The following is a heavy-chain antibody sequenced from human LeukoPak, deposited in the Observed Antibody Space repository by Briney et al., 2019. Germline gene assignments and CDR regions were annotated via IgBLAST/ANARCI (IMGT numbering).Heavy chain of an antibody. V-gene: IGHV4-59*01. J-gene: IGHJ3*02. CDR2: IHDRGST. CDR3: ASLAVAVQGAFDI. Sequence: SETLSLTCTVSGGSISSYYWSWIRRPPGKGLEWIGYIHDRGSTSYNPSLKSRVTISLDTSKNQFSLNLSSVTAADTAVYYCASLAVAVQGAFDIWGQGTMVTVSS. D-gene: IGHD6-19*01. CDR1: GGSISSYY.